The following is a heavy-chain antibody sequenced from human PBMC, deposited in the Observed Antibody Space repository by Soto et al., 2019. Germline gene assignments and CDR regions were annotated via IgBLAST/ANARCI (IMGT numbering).Heavy chain of an antibody. D-gene: IGHD3-22*01. CDR1: GYTFTSYA. J-gene: IGHJ5*02. V-gene: IGHV1-3*01. Sequence: QVQLVQSGAEVKKPGASVKVSCKASGYTFTSYAMHWVRQAPGQRLEWMGWINVGNGNTKYSQNFQGRVTITRDTSVSTAYMELSSLTSEDTAVYYCARNRSSDNSGYYPSGFDPWGQGTLVTVSS. CDR2: INVGNGNT. CDR3: ARNRSSDNSGYYPSGFDP.